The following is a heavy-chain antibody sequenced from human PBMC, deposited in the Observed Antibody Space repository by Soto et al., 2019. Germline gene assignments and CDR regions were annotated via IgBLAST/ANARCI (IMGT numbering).Heavy chain of an antibody. V-gene: IGHV3-23*01. Sequence: PGGSLRLSCAASGFTFSSYSMSWVRQAPGKWLEWVSGFRGSGDDGTTYYADSVKGRFTISRDNSKNMLFLQMNSLRAEDTAIYYCAKKVNSGSGSQYFDYWGQGXLVTVSS. CDR3: AKKVNSGSGSQYFDY. J-gene: IGHJ4*02. CDR2: FRGSGDDGTT. CDR1: GFTFSSYS. D-gene: IGHD3-10*01.